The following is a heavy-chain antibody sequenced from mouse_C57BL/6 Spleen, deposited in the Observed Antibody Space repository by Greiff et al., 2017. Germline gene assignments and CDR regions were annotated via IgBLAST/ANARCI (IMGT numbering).Heavy chain of an antibody. CDR2: IHPNSGST. J-gene: IGHJ1*03. CDR1: GYTFTSYW. V-gene: IGHV1-64*01. D-gene: IGHD1-1*01. CDR3: ARFYGSSYWYFDV. Sequence: VQLQQPGAELVKPGASVKLSCKASGYTFTSYWMHWVKQRPGQGVEWIGMIHPNSGSTNYNEKFKSKATLTVDKSSSTAYMQLSSLTSEDSAVYYCARFYGSSYWYFDVWGTGTTVTVSS.